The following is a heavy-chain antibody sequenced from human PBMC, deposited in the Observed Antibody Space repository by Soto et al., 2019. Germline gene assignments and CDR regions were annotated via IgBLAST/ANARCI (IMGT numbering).Heavy chain of an antibody. D-gene: IGHD3-10*01. CDR1: GFTFDDYA. CDR2: ISWNSGSI. CDR3: AKDLWFGELSSGYGMDV. Sequence: EVQLVESGGGLVQPGRSLRLSCAASGFTFDDYAMHWVRQAPGKGLEWVSGISWNSGSIGYADSVKGRFTISRDNAKNSLYLQMNSLRAEDTALYYCAKDLWFGELSSGYGMDVWGQGTTVTVSS. V-gene: IGHV3-9*01. J-gene: IGHJ6*02.